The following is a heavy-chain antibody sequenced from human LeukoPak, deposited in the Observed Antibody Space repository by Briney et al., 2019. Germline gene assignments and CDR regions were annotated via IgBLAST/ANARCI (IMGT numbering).Heavy chain of an antibody. CDR2: IQYDGSKK. V-gene: IGHV3-30*02. Sequence: GGSLRLSCVASGFTFSSNGMHWVRQAPGKGLEWVTFIQYDGSKKYYADSVKGRFTISRDNAKNTLYLQMNSLRADDTAVYYCARVEKKLIVGATNHWFDPWGQGTLVTVSS. CDR3: ARVEKKLIVGATNHWFDP. D-gene: IGHD1-26*01. J-gene: IGHJ5*02. CDR1: GFTFSSNG.